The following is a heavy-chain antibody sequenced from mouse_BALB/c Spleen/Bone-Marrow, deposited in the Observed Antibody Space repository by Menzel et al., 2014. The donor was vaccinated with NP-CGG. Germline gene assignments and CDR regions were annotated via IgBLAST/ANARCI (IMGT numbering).Heavy chain of an antibody. D-gene: IGHD2-14*01. CDR3: SRGVLAYFDY. J-gene: IGHJ2*01. Sequence: VQLQQSGPELVKPGASVKVSCKASGYAFTNYNMNWVKQSHGKSLEWIGYIDPYSGGTNYNQKFRGKATLTVDKPSSTAYMHLNSLTSEDSAVYYCSRGVLAYFDYWGQGTTLTVSS. CDR1: GYAFTNYN. V-gene: IGHV1S135*01. CDR2: IDPYSGGT.